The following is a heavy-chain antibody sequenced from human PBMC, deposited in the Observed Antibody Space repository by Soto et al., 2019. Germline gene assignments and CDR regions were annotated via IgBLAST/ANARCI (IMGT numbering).Heavy chain of an antibody. CDR3: TRGSTKTVILTYDP. Sequence: ASVKVSCKASGYTFSGYYIYWVRQAPGQGLEWMGWIDPKTGDTNYADHFQGRVTLTRDTSISTTYMELSRLRSDDTAVYYCTRGSTKTVILTYDPWGQGTLATVSS. CDR1: GYTFSGYY. J-gene: IGHJ5*02. CDR2: IDPKTGDT. D-gene: IGHD3-22*01. V-gene: IGHV1-2*02.